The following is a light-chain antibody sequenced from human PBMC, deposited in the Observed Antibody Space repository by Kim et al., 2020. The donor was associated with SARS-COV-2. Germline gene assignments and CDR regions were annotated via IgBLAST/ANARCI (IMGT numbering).Light chain of an antibody. CDR2: DNN. CDR1: SSNIGNNY. Sequence: QSVLTQPPSVSAAPGQKVTISCSGSSSNIGNNYVYWYQQLPGTAPNLLIYDNNKRPSGIPARFSGSKSGTSATLGITGLQTGDEADYYCGTWDSSLSAGVFGGGTQLTVL. V-gene: IGLV1-51*01. CDR3: GTWDSSLSAGV. J-gene: IGLJ2*01.